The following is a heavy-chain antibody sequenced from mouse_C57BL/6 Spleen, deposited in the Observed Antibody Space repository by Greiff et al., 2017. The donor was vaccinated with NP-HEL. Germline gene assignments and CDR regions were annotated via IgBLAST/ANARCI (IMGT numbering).Heavy chain of an antibody. CDR3: ARYYEYDGWDFGG. V-gene: IGHV1-39*01. CDR2: IHPNYGTT. CDR1: GYSFTDYN. D-gene: IGHD2-4*01. Sequence: VQLQQSGPELVKPGASVKISCKASGYSFTDYNMNWVKQSHGKSLEWIGVIHPNYGTTSYTPKFNGKATLTVDPSSSTAYLQLTSLTSEDSAVYYCARYYEYDGWDFGGWGTGTTVTVSS. J-gene: IGHJ1*03.